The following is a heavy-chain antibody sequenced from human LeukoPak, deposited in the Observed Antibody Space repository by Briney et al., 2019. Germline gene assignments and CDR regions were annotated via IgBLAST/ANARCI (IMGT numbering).Heavy chain of an antibody. CDR2: ISSSSSYI. D-gene: IGHD3-22*01. V-gene: IGHV3-21*01. Sequence: GGSLRLSCAASGFTFSHFWMNWVRQAPGKGLEWVSSISSSSSYIYYADSVKGRFTISRDNAKNSLYLQMNSLRAEDTAVYYCARDSTYDSRPLDPWGQGTLVTVSS. J-gene: IGHJ5*02. CDR3: ARDSTYDSRPLDP. CDR1: GFTFSHFW.